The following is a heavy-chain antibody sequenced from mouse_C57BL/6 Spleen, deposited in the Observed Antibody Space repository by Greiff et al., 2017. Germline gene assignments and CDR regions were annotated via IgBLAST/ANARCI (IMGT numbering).Heavy chain of an antibody. CDR3: ASSTMAYYFDY. CDR2: ISSGGSYT. V-gene: IGHV5-6*02. J-gene: IGHJ2*01. D-gene: IGHD2-1*01. Sequence: DVKLQESGGDLVKPGGSLKLSCAASGFTFSSYGLSWVRQTPDKRLEWVATISSGGSYTYYPDSVKGRFTISRDNAKNTLYLQMSSLKSEDTAMYYFASSTMAYYFDYWGQGTTLTVSS. CDR1: GFTFSSYG.